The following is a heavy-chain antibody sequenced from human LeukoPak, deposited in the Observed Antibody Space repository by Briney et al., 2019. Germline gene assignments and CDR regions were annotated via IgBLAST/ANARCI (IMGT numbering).Heavy chain of an antibody. CDR1: GGTFSSYA. D-gene: IGHD5-18*01. CDR3: ARVDTAMVIDY. Sequence: SVKVSCKASGGTFSSYAISWVRQAPGQGLEWMGRIIPILGIANYARKFQGRVTITADKSTSTAYMELSSLRSEDTAVYYCARVDTAMVIDYWGQGTLVTVSS. J-gene: IGHJ4*02. V-gene: IGHV1-69*04. CDR2: IIPILGIA.